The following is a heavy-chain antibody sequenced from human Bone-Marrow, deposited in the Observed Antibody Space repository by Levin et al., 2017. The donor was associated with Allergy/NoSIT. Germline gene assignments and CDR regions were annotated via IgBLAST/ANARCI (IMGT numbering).Heavy chain of an antibody. Sequence: AASVKVSCKASGGTFNSFAITWVRHVPGQRLEWMGGIVPMFGMTNYAEKFQGRLTITADASTSTTYMELNSLRSEDTALYYCATINTAMVTDLVYWGQGTLVTVSS. CDR1: GGTFNSFA. D-gene: IGHD5-18*01. CDR2: IVPMFGMT. CDR3: ATINTAMVTDLVY. V-gene: IGHV1-69*13. J-gene: IGHJ4*02.